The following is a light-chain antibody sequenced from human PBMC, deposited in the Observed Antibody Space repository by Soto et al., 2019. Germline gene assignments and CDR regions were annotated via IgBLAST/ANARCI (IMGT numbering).Light chain of an antibody. CDR2: DAS. Sequence: DIQMTQSPSTLSASVGDTVTITCRASQRVSTWLAWYQQTPGKAPKLLMYDASTLESGAPARFSGSGSGTEFTLTISSLQPEDFATYHCQEYKTWTFGQGTKVDIK. V-gene: IGKV1-5*01. CDR3: QEYKTWT. J-gene: IGKJ1*01. CDR1: QRVSTW.